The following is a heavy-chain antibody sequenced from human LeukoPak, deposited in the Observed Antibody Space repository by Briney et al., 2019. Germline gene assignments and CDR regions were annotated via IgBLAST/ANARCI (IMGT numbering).Heavy chain of an antibody. Sequence: SETLSLTCAVYGVSFSGYYWSWVRQPPGKGLEWLGEINHSGSTNYNPSLKSRVTISVDTSKNQFSLKLSSVTAADTAVYYCARGIYYGSGSYPPPSDYWGQGTLVTVSS. D-gene: IGHD3-10*01. J-gene: IGHJ4*02. CDR2: INHSGST. CDR1: GVSFSGYY. CDR3: ARGIYYGSGSYPPPSDY. V-gene: IGHV4-34*01.